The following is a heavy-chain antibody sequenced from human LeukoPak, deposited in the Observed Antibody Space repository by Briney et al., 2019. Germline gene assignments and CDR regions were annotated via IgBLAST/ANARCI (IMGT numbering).Heavy chain of an antibody. CDR3: AKDISFLGETTVTTVEDY. D-gene: IGHD4-11*01. CDR1: GFTFDDYA. J-gene: IGHJ4*02. Sequence: QPGGSLRLSCAASGFTFDDYAMHWVRQAPGKGLEWVSLISGDGGSTYYADSVKGRFTISRDNSKNSLYLQMNSLRTEDTAFYYCAKDISFLGETTVTTVEDYWGQGTLVTVSS. CDR2: ISGDGGST. V-gene: IGHV3-43*02.